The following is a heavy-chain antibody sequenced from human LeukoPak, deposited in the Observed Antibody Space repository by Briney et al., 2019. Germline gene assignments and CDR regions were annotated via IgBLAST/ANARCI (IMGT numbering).Heavy chain of an antibody. J-gene: IGHJ4*02. CDR2: TNHSGST. Sequence: SETLSLTCAVYGGSFSGYYWSWIRQPPGKGLEWIGETNHSGSTNYNPSLKSRVTISVDTSKNQFSLKLSSVTAADTAVYYCARDSGPGYSSSWYDYWGQGTLVTVSS. V-gene: IGHV4-34*01. CDR1: GGSFSGYY. D-gene: IGHD6-13*01. CDR3: ARDSGPGYSSSWYDY.